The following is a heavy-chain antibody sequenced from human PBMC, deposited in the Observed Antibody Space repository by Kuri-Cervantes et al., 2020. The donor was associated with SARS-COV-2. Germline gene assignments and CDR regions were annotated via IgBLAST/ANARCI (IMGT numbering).Heavy chain of an antibody. J-gene: IGHJ6*02. Sequence: GESLKISCAASGFTFSSYGIHWVRQAPGKGLEWVAVISYDGSDKYYADSVKGRFTISRVNSKNTLYLQMNSLRAEDTAVYYCAKEIDIVVVPAAPYYYYGMDVWGQGTTVTVSS. V-gene: IGHV3-30*18. D-gene: IGHD2-2*01. CDR3: AKEIDIVVVPAAPYYYYGMDV. CDR1: GFTFSSYG. CDR2: ISYDGSDK.